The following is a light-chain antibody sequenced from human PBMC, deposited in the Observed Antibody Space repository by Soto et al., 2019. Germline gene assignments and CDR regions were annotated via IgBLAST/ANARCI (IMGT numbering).Light chain of an antibody. V-gene: IGKV3-15*01. J-gene: IGKJ1*01. CDR2: GAS. Sequence: EIVMTQSPATLSVSPGERATLSCRASQSISNNLAWYQQKPGQAPRLLIFGASTRATGIPARFSGSGSGTKFTLTINSLQSEDFVVYYCQQYNNWPQTFGQGTKVEI. CDR1: QSISNN. CDR3: QQYNNWPQT.